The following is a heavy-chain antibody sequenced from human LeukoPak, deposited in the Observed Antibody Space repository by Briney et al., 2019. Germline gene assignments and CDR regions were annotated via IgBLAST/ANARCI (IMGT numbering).Heavy chain of an antibody. CDR2: INPNSGGT. CDR1: GYTFTGYY. D-gene: IGHD3-22*01. CDR3: ARGSRTDYYDSSGYYLWYFDP. V-gene: IGHV1-2*02. Sequence: GASVKVSCKASGYTFTGYYMHWVRQAPGQGLEWMGWINPNSGGTNYAQKFQGRVTMTRDTSISTAYMQLSSLRSDDTAVYYCARGSRTDYYDSSGYYLWYFDPWGRGNQVTVSS. J-gene: IGHJ2*01.